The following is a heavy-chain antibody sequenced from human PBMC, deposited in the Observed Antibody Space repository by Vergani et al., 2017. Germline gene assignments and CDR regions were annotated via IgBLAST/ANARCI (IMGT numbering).Heavy chain of an antibody. CDR3: AKDWELSFPSYYFDY. J-gene: IGHJ4*02. Sequence: QVQLVESGGGVVQPGRSLRLSCAASGFTFSSYAMHWVRQAPGKGLEWVAVISYDGSNKYYADSVKGRFTISRDNSKNTLYLQMNSLRAEDTAVYYCAKDWELSFPSYYFDYWGQGTLVTVSS. D-gene: IGHD3-16*02. V-gene: IGHV3-30-3*01. CDR1: GFTFSSYA. CDR2: ISYDGSNK.